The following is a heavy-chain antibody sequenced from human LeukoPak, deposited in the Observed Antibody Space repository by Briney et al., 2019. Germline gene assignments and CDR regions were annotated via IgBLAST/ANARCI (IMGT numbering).Heavy chain of an antibody. CDR3: ARGLYYYDSSGLPPDDAFDI. D-gene: IGHD3-22*01. Sequence: SETLSLTCTVSGGSITITNYYWGWIRQPPGKGLEWVGNIYYDGSTYYNPSLKSRVTISIDTSKNQFSLKLSSVTAADSAVYYCARGLYYYDSSGLPPDDAFDIWGQGTMVTVSS. CDR2: IYYDGST. J-gene: IGHJ3*02. CDR1: GGSITITNYY. V-gene: IGHV4-39*07.